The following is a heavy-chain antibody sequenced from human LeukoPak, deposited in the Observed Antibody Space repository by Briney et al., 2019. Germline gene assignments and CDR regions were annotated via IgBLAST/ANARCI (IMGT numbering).Heavy chain of an antibody. CDR1: GFTFSSYS. CDR2: ISSSSSTI. V-gene: IGHV3-48*04. CDR3: ARVDLGQQLALLYYGMDV. Sequence: GGSLRLSCAASGFTFSSYSMNWVRQAPGKGLEWVSYISSSSSTIYYADSVKGRFTISRDNAKNSLYLQMNSLRAEDTAVYYCARVDLGQQLALLYYGMDVWGQGTTVTVSS. D-gene: IGHD6-13*01. J-gene: IGHJ6*02.